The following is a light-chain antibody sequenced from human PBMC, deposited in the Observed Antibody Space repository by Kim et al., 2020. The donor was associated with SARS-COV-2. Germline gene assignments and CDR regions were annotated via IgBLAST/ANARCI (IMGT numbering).Light chain of an antibody. CDR3: AAWDDSLRGWV. CDR2: SNN. J-gene: IGLJ3*02. CDR1: SSNIGSNT. Sequence: QSVLTQPPSASGTPGQRVTISCSGSSSNIGSNTVNWYQQLPGTAPKLLIYSNNQRPSGVPDRISGSKSGTSASLAISGLQSEDEAAYHCAAWDDSLRGWVFGGGTRLSVL. V-gene: IGLV1-44*01.